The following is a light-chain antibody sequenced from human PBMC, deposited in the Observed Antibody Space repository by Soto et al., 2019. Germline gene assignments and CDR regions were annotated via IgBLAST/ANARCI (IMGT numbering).Light chain of an antibody. CDR3: QQYNSYSGT. J-gene: IGKJ1*01. V-gene: IGKV1-5*01. CDR2: DAS. CDR1: QSISSW. Sequence: DIQMTLSPSTLSASVGDRVTITCRASQSISSWLAWYQQKPGKAPKLLIYDASSLESGVPSRFSGSGSGTEFTLTISSLQPDDFATYYCQQYNSYSGTFGQGTKVDIK.